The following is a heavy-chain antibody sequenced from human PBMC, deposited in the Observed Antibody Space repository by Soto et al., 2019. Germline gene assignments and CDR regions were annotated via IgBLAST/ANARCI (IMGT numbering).Heavy chain of an antibody. V-gene: IGHV2-70*01. CDR3: ARICSSTSCPYGMDV. CDR1: GFSLSTSGMC. J-gene: IGHJ6*02. Sequence: SGPTLVNPTQTLTLTCTFSGFSLSTSGMCVSWIRQPPGKALEWLALIDWDDDKYYSTSLKTRLTISKDTSKNQVVRTMTNMDPVDTATYYCARICSSTSCPYGMDVWGQGTTVTVSS. CDR2: IDWDDDK. D-gene: IGHD2-2*01.